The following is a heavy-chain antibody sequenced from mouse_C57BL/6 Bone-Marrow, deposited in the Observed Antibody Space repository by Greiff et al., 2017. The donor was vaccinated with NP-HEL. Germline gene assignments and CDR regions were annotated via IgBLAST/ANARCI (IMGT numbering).Heavy chain of an antibody. J-gene: IGHJ4*01. Sequence: EVQVVESEGGLVQPGSSMKLSCTASGFTFSDYYMAWVRQVPEKGLEWVANINYDGSSTYYLDSLKSRFIISRDNAKNILYLQMSSLKSEDTATYYCASYDYDGAMDYWGQGTSVTVSS. CDR3: ASYDYDGAMDY. CDR2: INYDGSST. V-gene: IGHV5-16*01. D-gene: IGHD2-4*01. CDR1: GFTFSDYY.